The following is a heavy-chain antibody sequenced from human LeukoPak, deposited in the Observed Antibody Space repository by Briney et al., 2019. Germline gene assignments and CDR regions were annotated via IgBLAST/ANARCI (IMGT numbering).Heavy chain of an antibody. J-gene: IGHJ6*02. CDR1: GYTFTSYD. CDR3: ARGSPTTIFGVVIEVYYYGMDV. CDR2: MNPNSGNT. V-gene: IGHV1-8*01. D-gene: IGHD3-3*01. Sequence: GASVKVSCKASGYTFTSYDINWVRQATGQGLEWMGWMNPNSGNTGYAQKFQGRVTMTRNTSISTAYMELSSLRSEDTAVYYCARGSPTTIFGVVIEVYYYGMDVWGQGTTVTVSS.